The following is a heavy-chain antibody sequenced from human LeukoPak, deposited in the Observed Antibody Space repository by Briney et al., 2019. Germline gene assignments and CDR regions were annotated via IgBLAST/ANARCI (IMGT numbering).Heavy chain of an antibody. J-gene: IGHJ6*03. CDR1: GGSISSSSYY. CDR2: IYYSGST. Sequence: PSETLSLTCTVSGGSISSSSYYWGWIRQPPGKGLEWIGNIYYSGSTYYNPSLKSRVTISVGTSKNQFSLKLSSVTAADTAVYYCARVGHCSSTSCRPRYMDVWGKGTTVTISS. D-gene: IGHD2-2*01. V-gene: IGHV4-39*07. CDR3: ARVGHCSSTSCRPRYMDV.